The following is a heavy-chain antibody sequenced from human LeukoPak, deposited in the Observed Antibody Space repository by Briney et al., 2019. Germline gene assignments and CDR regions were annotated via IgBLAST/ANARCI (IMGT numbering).Heavy chain of an antibody. J-gene: IGHJ4*02. CDR2: IDEDESEK. V-gene: IGHV3-7*01. CDR1: GFTFSRFW. D-gene: IGHD5-18*01. Sequence: GGSLRLSCAASGFTFSRFWMNWVRQAPGKGLEGVASIDEDESEKDYVDSVKGRFTVSRDNAKNSLYLQVNSLRAEDTALYFCARGHADTAMTGEFDYWGQGTLVTVSS. CDR3: ARGHADTAMTGEFDY.